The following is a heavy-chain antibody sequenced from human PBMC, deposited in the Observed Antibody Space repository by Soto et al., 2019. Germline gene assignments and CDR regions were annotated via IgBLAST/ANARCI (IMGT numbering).Heavy chain of an antibody. Sequence: PSETLSLTCTVSGGSISSGGYYWSWIRQHPGEGLEWIGYIYYSGSTYYNPSIKSRVTISVDTSKNQFSLKLSSVTAADTAVYYCARVLEYSSSSGFCEYWGEGTLVSVSS. V-gene: IGHV4-31*03. J-gene: IGHJ4*02. D-gene: IGHD6-6*01. CDR3: ARVLEYSSSSGFCEY. CDR2: IYYSGST. CDR1: GGSISSGGYY.